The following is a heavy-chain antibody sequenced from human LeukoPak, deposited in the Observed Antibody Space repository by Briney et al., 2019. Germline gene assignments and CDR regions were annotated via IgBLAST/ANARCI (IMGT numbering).Heavy chain of an antibody. D-gene: IGHD2-15*01. CDR2: IKSKTDGGTT. V-gene: IGHV3-15*01. CDR3: STDLDRYCSGGSCYSGVY. CDR1: GFTFSNAW. J-gene: IGHJ4*02. Sequence: GGSLRLSCAASGFTFSNAWMSWVRQAPGKGLEWVGRIKSKTDGGTTDYATPVESICTNTRDDTKNTRYMQMNSLKTEDTAVYYCSTDLDRYCSGGSCYSGVYWGQGTMATVSS.